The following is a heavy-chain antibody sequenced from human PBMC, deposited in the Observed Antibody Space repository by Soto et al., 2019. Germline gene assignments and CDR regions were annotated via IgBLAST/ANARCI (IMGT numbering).Heavy chain of an antibody. Sequence: QVQLVQSGAEVRKPGASVRLSCETSGYNFNQYYIHWVRPAPGQGLERMGIINLRGGTTEYAHKFRGRVTVTGATSTSTAYMPLSSLRSEDTAVYFCARGPDDSDVPRWVYWGQVTQVTVSS. V-gene: IGHV1-46*02. CDR1: GYNFNQYY. D-gene: IGHD4-17*01. J-gene: IGHJ4*02. CDR3: ARGPDDSDVPRWVY. CDR2: INLRGGTT.